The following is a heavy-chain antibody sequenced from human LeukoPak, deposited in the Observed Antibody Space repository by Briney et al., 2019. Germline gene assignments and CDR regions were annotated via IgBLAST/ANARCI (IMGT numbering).Heavy chain of an antibody. V-gene: IGHV3-21*01. CDR2: ISSSSTYI. J-gene: IGHJ3*02. Sequence: AGGSLRLSCAASGFTFSSYNINWVRQAPGKGLEWVSSISSSSTYIYYADSVKGRFTVSRDNAKNSLYLQMNSLRAEDTAVYYCASTHFEGAFDIWGQGTIVTVSS. CDR3: ASTHFEGAFDI. CDR1: GFTFSSYN.